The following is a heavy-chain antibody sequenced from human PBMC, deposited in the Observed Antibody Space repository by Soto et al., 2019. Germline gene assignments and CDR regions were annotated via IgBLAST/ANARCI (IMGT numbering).Heavy chain of an antibody. V-gene: IGHV3-33*08. CDR3: ARDRGVGGGYFDN. Sequence: QVQLVESGGGVVQPGKSLGLSCAASGFTFSNFGFHWVRQAPGKGLEWLGVLYYDGSYEDYADSVQGRFTISRDNAKDTLYLQMNSLRVEDTAVYYCARDRGVGGGYFDNWGQGTLVTVSS. D-gene: IGHD1-26*01. CDR2: LYYDGSYE. CDR1: GFTFSNFG. J-gene: IGHJ4*02.